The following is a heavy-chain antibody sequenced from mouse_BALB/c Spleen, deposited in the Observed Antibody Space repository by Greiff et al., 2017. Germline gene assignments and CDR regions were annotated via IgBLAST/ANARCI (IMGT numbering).Heavy chain of an antibody. CDR3: ARRGHYAMDY. CDR1: GYTFTSYW. V-gene: IGHV1-87*01. Sequence: VQRVESGAELARPGASVKLSCKASGYTFTSYWMQWVKQRPGQGLEWIGAIYPGDGDTRYTQKFKGKATLTADKSSSTAYMQLSSLASEDSAVYYCARRGHYAMDYWGQGTSVTVSS. CDR2: IYPGDGDT. J-gene: IGHJ4*01.